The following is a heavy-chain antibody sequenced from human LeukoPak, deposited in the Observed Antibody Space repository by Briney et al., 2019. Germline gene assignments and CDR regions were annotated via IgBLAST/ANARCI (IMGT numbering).Heavy chain of an antibody. CDR1: GYTFTSYD. Sequence: ASVKVSCKASGYTFTSYDINWVRQATGQGLEWMGWMNPNSGNTGYAQKFQGRVTMTRYTSISTAYMELSSLRSEDTAVYYCARGDYGGTNRDYWGQGTLVTVSS. D-gene: IGHD4-23*01. CDR2: MNPNSGNT. CDR3: ARGDYGGTNRDY. J-gene: IGHJ4*02. V-gene: IGHV1-8*01.